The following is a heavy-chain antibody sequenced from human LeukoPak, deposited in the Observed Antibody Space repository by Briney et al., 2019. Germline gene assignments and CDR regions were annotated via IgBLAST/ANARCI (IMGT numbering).Heavy chain of an antibody. CDR2: IYYSGST. CDR1: GVSISSYY. Sequence: SETLSLTCTVSGVSISSYYWSWIRQPPGKGLEWIGYIYYSGSTNYNPSLKSRVTISVDTSKNQFSLKLSSVTAADTAVYYCARAASSGWYEGFSIDYWGQGTLVTVPS. D-gene: IGHD6-19*01. J-gene: IGHJ4*02. V-gene: IGHV4-59*01. CDR3: ARAASSGWYEGFSIDY.